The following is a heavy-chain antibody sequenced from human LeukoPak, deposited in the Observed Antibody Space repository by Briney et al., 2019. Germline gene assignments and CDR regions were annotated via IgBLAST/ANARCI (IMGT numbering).Heavy chain of an antibody. CDR1: GFTFSSYS. Sequence: PGGSLRLSCAASGFTFSSYSMNWVRQAPGKGLEWVSYISSSSSTIYYADSVKGRFTISRDNAKNSLYPQMNSLRAEDTAVYYCWSGSSSYYYYGMDVWGQGTTVTVSS. J-gene: IGHJ6*02. CDR3: WSGSSSYYYYGMDV. D-gene: IGHD6-6*01. V-gene: IGHV3-48*01. CDR2: ISSSSSTI.